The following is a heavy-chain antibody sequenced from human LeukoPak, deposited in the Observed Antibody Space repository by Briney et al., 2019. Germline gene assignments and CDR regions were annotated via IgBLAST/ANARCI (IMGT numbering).Heavy chain of an antibody. CDR2: IYYSGST. D-gene: IGHD3-10*01. J-gene: IGHJ4*02. Sequence: SQTLSLTCTVSGGSISSGDYYWSWIRQPPGKGLEWIGYIYYSGSTYYNPSLKSRVTISVDTSKNRFSLKLSSVTAADTAVYYCARVRTRGSGSYQTYYFDYWGQGTLVTVSS. CDR3: ARVRTRGSGSYQTYYFDY. V-gene: IGHV4-30-4*01. CDR1: GGSISSGDYY.